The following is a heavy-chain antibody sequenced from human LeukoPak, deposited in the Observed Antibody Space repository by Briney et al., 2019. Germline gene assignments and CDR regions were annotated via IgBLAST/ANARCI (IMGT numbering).Heavy chain of an antibody. Sequence: GGSLRLSCAASGFTFSGYSMNWVRQAPGKGLEWVSSISSGSTYIYHADSVEGRFTISRDNAKSSLYLQMNTLRAEDTAFYYCARVGSGWCVDYWGQGTLVTVSS. CDR2: ISSGSTYI. D-gene: IGHD2-8*01. CDR3: ARVGSGWCVDY. J-gene: IGHJ4*01. CDR1: GFTFSGYS. V-gene: IGHV3-21*01.